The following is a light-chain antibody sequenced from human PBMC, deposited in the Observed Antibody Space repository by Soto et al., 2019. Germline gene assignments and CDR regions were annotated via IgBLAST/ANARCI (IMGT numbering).Light chain of an antibody. CDR3: MQSKQIPWT. CDR1: QSMLHSDGKTY. CDR2: EVS. J-gene: IGKJ1*01. Sequence: DIVMTQNSLSLSVTPGQPASISCKSSQSMLHSDGKTYLSWYVQKAGQPPQLLMYEVSNRFSGVPDRFSGSGSVTDFTLKISRMEAEDVGVYYCMQSKQIPWTFGQGTKVEIK. V-gene: IGKV2D-29*01.